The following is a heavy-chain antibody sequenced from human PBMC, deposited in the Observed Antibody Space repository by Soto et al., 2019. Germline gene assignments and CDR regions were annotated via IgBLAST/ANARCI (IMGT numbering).Heavy chain of an antibody. J-gene: IGHJ4*02. V-gene: IGHV4-59*08. CDR3: ARRDSGDYVLDY. CDR2: IHYSGST. CDR1: GGSIGGYF. D-gene: IGHD4-17*01. Sequence: QVQLQESGPGLVKPSETLSLTCIVSGGSIGGYFWSWIRQPPGKALEWIGYIHYSGSTNYNPSLKSRVTISVDTSKNQFSLKLSSVTAAATAVYYCARRDSGDYVLDYWGQGSLVTVSS.